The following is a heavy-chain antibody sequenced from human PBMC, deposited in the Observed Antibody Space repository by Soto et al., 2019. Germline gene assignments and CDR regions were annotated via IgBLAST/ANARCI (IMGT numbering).Heavy chain of an antibody. Sequence: EVQLLESGGGLVQPGGSLRLSCAASGFTFSSYAMSWVRQAPGKGLEWVSAISGSGGSTYYADSVKGRFTISRDNSKNTLYLPMNRLKAEGTAVYHCAKVGSTIMCMQYRYFDLWGRGTLVTVSS. D-gene: IGHD2-8*01. J-gene: IGHJ2*01. V-gene: IGHV3-23*01. CDR1: GFTFSSYA. CDR3: AKVGSTIMCMQYRYFDL. CDR2: ISGSGGST.